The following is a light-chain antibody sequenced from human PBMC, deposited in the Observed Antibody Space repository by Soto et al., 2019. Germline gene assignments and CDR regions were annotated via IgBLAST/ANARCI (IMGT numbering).Light chain of an antibody. V-gene: IGLV2-23*01. CDR2: EGS. Sequence: QSALTQPASVSGSPGQSITISCTGTSSDVGSYNLVSWYQQHPGKAPKLMIYEGSKRPSGISDRFSGSKSGNAASLTISGLQAEDEADYHCSAYAGSSTLIFGGGTQLTVL. J-gene: IGLJ2*01. CDR3: SAYAGSSTLI. CDR1: SSDVGSYNL.